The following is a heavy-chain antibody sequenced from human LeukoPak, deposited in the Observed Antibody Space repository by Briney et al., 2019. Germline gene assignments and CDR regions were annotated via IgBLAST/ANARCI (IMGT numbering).Heavy chain of an antibody. CDR2: IYYSGST. CDR3: ARDRVGLRAFDY. D-gene: IGHD4-17*01. Sequence: SETLSLTCTVSGGSISSGDYYWSWIRQPPGKGLEWIGHIYYSGSTYYNPSLKSRVTISVDTSKNQFSLKLSSVTAADTAVYYCARDRVGLRAFDYWGQGTLVTVSS. V-gene: IGHV4-30-4*01. J-gene: IGHJ4*02. CDR1: GGSISSGDYY.